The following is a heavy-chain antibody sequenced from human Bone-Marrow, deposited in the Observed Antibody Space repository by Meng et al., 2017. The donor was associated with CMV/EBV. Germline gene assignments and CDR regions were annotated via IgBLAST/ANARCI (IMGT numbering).Heavy chain of an antibody. CDR2: IKQDGSEK. V-gene: IGHV3-7*01. Sequence: GESLKISCAASGFTFSDYYMSWIRQAPGKGLEWVANIKQDGSEKYYVDSVKGRFTISRDNAKNSLYLQMNSLRAEDTAVYYCASRYCSSTSCYRPYYFDYWGQGTLVTVSS. CDR1: GFTFSDYY. CDR3: ASRYCSSTSCYRPYYFDY. J-gene: IGHJ4*02. D-gene: IGHD2-2*01.